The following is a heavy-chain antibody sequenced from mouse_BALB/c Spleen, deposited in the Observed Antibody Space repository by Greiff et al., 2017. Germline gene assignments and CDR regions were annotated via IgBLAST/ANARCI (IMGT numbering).Heavy chain of an antibody. CDR3: ASYGYDVDWFAY. V-gene: IGHV2-4-1*01. Sequence: VKLVESGPGLVQPSQSLSITCTVSGFSLTSYGVHWVRQSPGKGLEWLGVIWSGGSTDYNAAFISRLSISKDNSKSQVFFKMNSLQADDTAIYYCASYGYDVDWFAYWGQGTLVTVSA. CDR1: GFSLTSYG. J-gene: IGHJ3*01. D-gene: IGHD2-2*01. CDR2: IWSGGST.